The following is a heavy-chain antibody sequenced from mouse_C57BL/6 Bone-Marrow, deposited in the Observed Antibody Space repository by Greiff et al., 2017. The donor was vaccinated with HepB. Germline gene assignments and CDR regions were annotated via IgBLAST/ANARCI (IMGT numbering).Heavy chain of an antibody. J-gene: IGHJ3*01. V-gene: IGHV1-72*01. D-gene: IGHD1-1*01. CDR3: ARDVGPLLLRQWGFAY. CDR2: IDPNSGGT. CDR1: GYTFTSYW. Sequence: QVHVKQPGAELVKPGASVKLSCKASGYTFTSYWMHWVKQRPGRGLEWIGRIDPNSGGTKYNEKFKSKATLTVDKPSSTAYMQLSSLTSEDSAVYYCARDVGPLLLRQWGFAYWGQGTLVTVSA.